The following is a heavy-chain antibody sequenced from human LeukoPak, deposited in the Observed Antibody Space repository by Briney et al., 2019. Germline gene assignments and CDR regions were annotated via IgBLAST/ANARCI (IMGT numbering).Heavy chain of an antibody. Sequence: GASVKASCKASGYTFTGYYMHWVRQAPGQGLEWMGWINPNSGGTNYAQKFQGRVTMTRDTSISTAYMELSRLRSDDTAVYYCAREAYCGGHCPAGTFGPWGQGTLVTVSS. J-gene: IGHJ5*02. CDR2: INPNSGGT. CDR1: GYTFTGYY. V-gene: IGHV1-2*02. CDR3: AREAYCGGHCPAGTFGP. D-gene: IGHD2-21*02.